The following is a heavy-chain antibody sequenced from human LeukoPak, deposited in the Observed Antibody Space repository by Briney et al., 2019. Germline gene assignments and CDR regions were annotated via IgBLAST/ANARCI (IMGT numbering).Heavy chain of an antibody. CDR1: GYTFTSYA. CDR3: ARGLSVLNWNDLSRISGY. Sequence: ASVKVSCKASGYTFTSYAMNWVRQAPGQGLEWMGWINTNTGNPTYAQGFTGRFVFSLDTSVSTAYLQISSLKAEDTAVYYCARGLSVLNWNDLSRISGYWGQGTLVTVSS. V-gene: IGHV7-4-1*02. J-gene: IGHJ4*02. D-gene: IGHD1-1*01. CDR2: INTNTGNP.